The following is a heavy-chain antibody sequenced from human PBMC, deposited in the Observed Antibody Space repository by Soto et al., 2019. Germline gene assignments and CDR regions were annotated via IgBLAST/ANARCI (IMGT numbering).Heavy chain of an antibody. V-gene: IGHV3-30*18. J-gene: IGHJ4*02. CDR3: SNGTYFYD. D-gene: IGHD1-26*01. Sequence: QVQLVESGGGVVQPGRSLRLSCAASGFIFSTYGMHRVRQATDKGLEWVAVISYDGSNKYYSDYVKGRFTNSRDNSKNTLYLYMNGLRADDTAVYYFSNGTYFYDWGQGTLVTVSS. CDR2: ISYDGSNK. CDR1: GFIFSTYG.